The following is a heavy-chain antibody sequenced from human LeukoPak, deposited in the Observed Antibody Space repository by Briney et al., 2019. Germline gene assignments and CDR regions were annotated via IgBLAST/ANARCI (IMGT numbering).Heavy chain of an antibody. CDR2: IYPRDSDT. V-gene: IGHV5-51*01. CDR1: GYKFTNYW. D-gene: IGHD6-25*01. Sequence: GESLKISCKGSGYKFTNYWIAWVRQMPGQGLEWLGIIYPRDSDTRYSPSFQGQVSFSVDTSIDTAYLQWSSVKASDTAMYYCARLLAAPYYINFWGQGTLVTVSS. J-gene: IGHJ4*02. CDR3: ARLLAAPYYINF.